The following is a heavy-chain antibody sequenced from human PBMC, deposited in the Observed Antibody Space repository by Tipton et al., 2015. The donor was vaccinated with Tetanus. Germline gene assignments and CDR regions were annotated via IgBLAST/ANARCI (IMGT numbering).Heavy chain of an antibody. CDR2: INHSGRT. CDR3: ARERNSGSYLPRPKVIDI. J-gene: IGHJ3*02. V-gene: IGHV4-34*01. CDR1: GGSFSGYY. Sequence: TLSLTCAVYGGSFSGYYWSWIRQPPGKGLEWIGEINHSGRTNYNPSLKSRVTISVDTSKNQFSLKLSSVTAADTAVYYCARERNSGSYLPRPKVIDIWGQGTMVTVSS. D-gene: IGHD1-26*01.